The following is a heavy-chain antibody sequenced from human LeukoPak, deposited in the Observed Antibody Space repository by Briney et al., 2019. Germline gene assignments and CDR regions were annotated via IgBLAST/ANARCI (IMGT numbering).Heavy chain of an antibody. D-gene: IGHD3-10*01. J-gene: IGHJ4*02. CDR3: ARGGGYYGSGSYYGFDY. Sequence: GGSLRLSCAASGLTFSMPPMDWVRQAPGKGLEWVAFIQNDGNSKNYADSVKGRFTISRDNSKNTLYLQMNSLRAEDTAVYYCARGGGYYGSGSYYGFDYRGQGTLVTVSS. CDR2: IQNDGNSK. CDR1: GLTFSMPP. V-gene: IGHV3-30*02.